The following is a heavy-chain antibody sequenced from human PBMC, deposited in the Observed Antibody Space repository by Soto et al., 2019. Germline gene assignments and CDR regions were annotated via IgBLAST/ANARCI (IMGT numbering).Heavy chain of an antibody. V-gene: IGHV1-69*11. Sequence: QFQLVQSGAEVRQPASSVKVSCKTSRGTFSSYAISWVRQAPGQGLERMGWVVPIVDKSTYAQKFQGRVTIAAYESTSTAYMELSSVRSDDTAVYYCVRVVSIAGYADYCGQGTLVTVSS. J-gene: IGHJ4*02. D-gene: IGHD5-12*01. CDR1: RGTFSSYA. CDR2: VVPIVDKS. CDR3: VRVVSIAGYADY.